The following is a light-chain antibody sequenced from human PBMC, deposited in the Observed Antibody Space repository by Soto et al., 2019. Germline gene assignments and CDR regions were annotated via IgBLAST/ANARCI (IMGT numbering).Light chain of an antibody. CDR3: QVYDGSLFT. V-gene: IGKV3-20*01. J-gene: IGKJ3*01. CDR1: QSVSNSL. CDR2: GAS. Sequence: DIVLTQYPGTLSLSPGERATLSCRASQSVSNSLLTWYQQKPGQAPRPLIYGASNRATGVPDRFSGSGSGTEFTLSISRLEPEDFVVYYCQVYDGSLFTFGPGTKVDFK.